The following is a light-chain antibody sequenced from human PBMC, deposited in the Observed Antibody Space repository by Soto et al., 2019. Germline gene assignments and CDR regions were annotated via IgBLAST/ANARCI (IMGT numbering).Light chain of an antibody. V-gene: IGKV3-20*01. CDR1: QSVSSNY. CDR3: QQYESSPLT. J-gene: IGKJ4*01. Sequence: EIVLTQSPGTLSLSPGERATLSCRASQSVSSNYLAWYQQKPRQAPRLLIYGASSRATGIPDRFSGSGAGTDFALTISRLELEDFPVYSCQQYESSPLTFGGGTKVEIK. CDR2: GAS.